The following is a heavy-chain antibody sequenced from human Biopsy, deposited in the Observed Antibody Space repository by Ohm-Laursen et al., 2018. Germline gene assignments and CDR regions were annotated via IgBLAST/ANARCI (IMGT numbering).Heavy chain of an antibody. CDR2: ASYSGYT. Sequence: SETLSLTCTVSADSIRNFYWTWIRQPTGQGLEWIGHASYSGYTNYNPSLKSRDTISVHRSKNHFSLNLRPVTAADTAVYSCARLGNFWNAEDGLDLWGLGTMVTVSS. CDR3: ARLGNFWNAEDGLDL. J-gene: IGHJ3*01. D-gene: IGHD3-3*01. CDR1: ADSIRNFY. V-gene: IGHV4-59*08.